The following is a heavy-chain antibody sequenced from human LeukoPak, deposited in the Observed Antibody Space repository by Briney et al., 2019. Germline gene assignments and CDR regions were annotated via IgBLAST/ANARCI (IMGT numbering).Heavy chain of an antibody. CDR2: IIPIPGIA. J-gene: IGHJ6*02. CDR1: GGTFSSYT. D-gene: IGHD2-2*01. Sequence: SVKVSCKASGGTFSSYTISWVRQAPGQGLEWMGRIIPIPGIANYAQKFQGRVTITADKSTSTAYMELSSLRSEDTAVYYCARDGVVRPPDCSSTSCPYNYYYYGMDVWGQGTTVTVSS. CDR3: ARDGVVRPPDCSSTSCPYNYYYYGMDV. V-gene: IGHV1-69*02.